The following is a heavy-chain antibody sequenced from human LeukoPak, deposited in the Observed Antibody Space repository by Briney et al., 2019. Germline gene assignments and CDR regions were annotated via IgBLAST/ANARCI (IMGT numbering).Heavy chain of an antibody. CDR3: ARALWFGEYYFDY. D-gene: IGHD3-10*01. Sequence: PSETLSLTCTVSGGSISSYYWSWIRQPPGKGLEWIGYIHYSGSTNYNPSLKSRVTISVDMSKNQFSLKLSSVTAADTAVYYCARALWFGEYYFDYWGQGTLVTVSS. V-gene: IGHV4-59*01. CDR2: IHYSGST. J-gene: IGHJ4*02. CDR1: GGSISSYY.